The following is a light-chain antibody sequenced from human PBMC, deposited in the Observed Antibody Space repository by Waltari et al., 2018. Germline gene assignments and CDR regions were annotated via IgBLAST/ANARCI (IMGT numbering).Light chain of an antibody. Sequence: DIVLTQSPGTLSLSPGESVTLSCRASQSISSSYVAWYQQKSGQAPRLIRSHASTRATEIPDRFSGRGSVRDFTLTISGLEPEDCAVYYCQQYGSSSITFGQGTRLDIK. J-gene: IGKJ5*01. CDR2: HAS. V-gene: IGKV3-20*01. CDR1: QSISSSY. CDR3: QQYGSSSIT.